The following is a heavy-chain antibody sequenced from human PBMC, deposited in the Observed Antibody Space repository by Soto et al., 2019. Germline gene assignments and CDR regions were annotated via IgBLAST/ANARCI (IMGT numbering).Heavy chain of an antibody. Sequence: GGSLRLSCAASGFTVSSNYMSWVRQAPGKGLEWVSVIYSGGSTYYADSVKGRFTISRHNSKNTLYLQMNSLRAEDTAVYYCASLVRVDTAMVRHPSAFDIWGQGTMVTVSS. D-gene: IGHD5-18*01. V-gene: IGHV3-53*04. CDR2: IYSGGST. CDR1: GFTVSSNY. CDR3: ASLVRVDTAMVRHPSAFDI. J-gene: IGHJ3*02.